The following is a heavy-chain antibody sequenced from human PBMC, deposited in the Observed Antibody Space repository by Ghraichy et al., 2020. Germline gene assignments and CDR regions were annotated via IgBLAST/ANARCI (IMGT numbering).Heavy chain of an antibody. V-gene: IGHV3-11*06. J-gene: IGHJ4*02. CDR2: ISSDSSNI. CDR1: GFAFSDYF. D-gene: IGHD1-26*01. CDR3: ARGIVGAFPDI. Sequence: GESLNISCAASGFAFSDYFMSWIRQAPGKGLEWVSYISSDSSNINYADSVRGRFTISRDNAKNSLNLHINSLRAEDTAVYYCARGIVGAFPDIWGQGTLVTVSS.